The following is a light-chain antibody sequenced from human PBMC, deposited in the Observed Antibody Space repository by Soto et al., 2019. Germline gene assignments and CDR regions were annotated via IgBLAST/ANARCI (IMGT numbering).Light chain of an antibody. J-gene: IGKJ5*01. CDR1: EDISKF. CDR2: DAS. Sequence: DIQMTQSPASLFASVGDRVTITCQASEDISKFLNWYQQKPGKAPEVLIYDASNLQTGVPSRFSGSGCGTDFIFTISSLQPEDSATYYCQQYDSLPITFGQGTRLQIK. V-gene: IGKV1-33*01. CDR3: QQYDSLPIT.